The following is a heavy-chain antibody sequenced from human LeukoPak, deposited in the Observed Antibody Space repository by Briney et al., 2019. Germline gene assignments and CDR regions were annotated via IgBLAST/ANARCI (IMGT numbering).Heavy chain of an antibody. CDR3: ARNERYSSGWYPSGYYYMDV. Sequence: ASVKASCKASGYTFTGYYMHWVRQAPGQGLEWMGWINPNSGGTNYAQKFQGRVTMTRDTSISTAYMELSRLRSDDTAVYYCARNERYSSGWYPSGYYYMDVWGKRTTVTVSS. CDR2: INPNSGGT. V-gene: IGHV1-2*02. CDR1: GYTFTGYY. J-gene: IGHJ6*03. D-gene: IGHD6-19*01.